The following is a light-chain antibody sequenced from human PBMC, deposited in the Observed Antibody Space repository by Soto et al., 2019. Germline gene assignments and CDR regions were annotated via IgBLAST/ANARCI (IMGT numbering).Light chain of an antibody. J-gene: IGKJ1*01. CDR3: QQSFSPLWT. CDR2: AAS. Sequence: DIQMTQSPSSLSASVGDRVTITCRASQSISNYLDWYQQKRGKAPKLLIYAASSMQSGAPSRCSGSGSETDFTLTISSLQPDDSATYYCQQSFSPLWTFGQGTKVEV. CDR1: QSISNY. V-gene: IGKV1-39*01.